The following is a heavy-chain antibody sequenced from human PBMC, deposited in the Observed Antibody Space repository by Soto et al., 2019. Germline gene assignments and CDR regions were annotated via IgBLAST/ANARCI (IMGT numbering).Heavy chain of an antibody. Sequence: GGSLRLSCAASGFTFSNAWMNWVRQAPGKGLEWVGRIKSKTDGGTTDYAAPVKGRFTISRDDSKNTLYLQMNSLKTEDTAVYYCTTVIPSILDLELLYYYYGMDVWGQGTTVTVCS. V-gene: IGHV3-15*07. J-gene: IGHJ6*02. CDR1: GFTFSNAW. CDR3: TTVIPSILDLELLYYYYGMDV. D-gene: IGHD3-3*01. CDR2: IKSKTDGGTT.